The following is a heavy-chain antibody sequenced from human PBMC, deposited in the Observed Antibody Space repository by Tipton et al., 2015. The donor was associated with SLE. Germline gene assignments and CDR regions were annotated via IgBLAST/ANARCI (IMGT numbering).Heavy chain of an antibody. D-gene: IGHD4-23*01. CDR2: INQDGSEK. J-gene: IGHJ4*02. CDR3: TKQFYGGAY. V-gene: IGHV3-7*01. Sequence: SLRLSCAASGFPFSSYWMSWVCQAPGKGLEWVANINQDGSEKKYVDSVKGRFTISRDNAKNSIYLLLNSLSAEDTAVYYCTKQFYGGAYWGQGTLVTVSS. CDR1: GFPFSSYW.